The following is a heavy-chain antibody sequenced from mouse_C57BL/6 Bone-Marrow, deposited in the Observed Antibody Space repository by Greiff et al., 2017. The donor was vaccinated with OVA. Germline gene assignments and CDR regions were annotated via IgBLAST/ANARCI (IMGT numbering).Heavy chain of an antibody. V-gene: IGHV10-1*01. J-gene: IGHJ2*01. Sequence: DVKLVESGGGLVQPKGSLKLSCAASGFGFNTYAMNWVRQAPGKGLEWVARIRSKSNNYATYYADSVKDRFTISRDDSESMLYLQMNNLKTEDTAMYYCVRDSSGYFDYWGQGTTLTVSS. CDR3: VRDSSGYFDY. D-gene: IGHD3-2*02. CDR1: GFGFNTYA. CDR2: IRSKSNNYAT.